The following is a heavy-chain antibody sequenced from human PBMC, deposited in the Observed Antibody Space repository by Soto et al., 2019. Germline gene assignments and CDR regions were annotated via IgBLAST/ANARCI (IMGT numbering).Heavy chain of an antibody. D-gene: IGHD5-18*01. CDR2: IKQDGSEK. J-gene: IGHJ3*02. CDR3: ARDWDTAMVTADAFDI. Sequence: PGGSLRLSCAASGFTFHEYGMSWVRQAPGKGLEWVANIKQDGSEKYYVDSVKGRFTISRDNAKNSLYLQMNSLRAEDTAVYYCARDWDTAMVTADAFDIWGQGTMVTVSS. CDR1: GFTFHEYG. V-gene: IGHV3-7*05.